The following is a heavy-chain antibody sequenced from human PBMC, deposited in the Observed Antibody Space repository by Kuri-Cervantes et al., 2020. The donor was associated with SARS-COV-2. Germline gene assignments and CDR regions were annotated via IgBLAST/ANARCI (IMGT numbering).Heavy chain of an antibody. CDR3: AKDQHGIVVVVAAIDY. CDR1: GGSISSGGYS. D-gene: IGHD2-15*01. Sequence: SETLSLTCAVSGGSISSGGYSWSWIRQPPGKGLEWIGYIYHSGSTYYNPSLKSRVTISVDRSKNQFSLKLSSVTAADTAVYYCAKDQHGIVVVVAAIDYWGQGTLVTVSS. V-gene: IGHV4-30-2*02. CDR2: IYHSGST. J-gene: IGHJ4*02.